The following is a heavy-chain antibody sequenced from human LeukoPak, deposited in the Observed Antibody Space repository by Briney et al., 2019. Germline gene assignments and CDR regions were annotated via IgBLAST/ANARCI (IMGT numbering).Heavy chain of an antibody. D-gene: IGHD5-18*01. CDR3: AKVRESGYTYGLSPDY. Sequence: PGRSPTLSCAASGFTFSSYAMDWVRQAPGKGLEWVTFIRYDGSDKNYAESVKGRFTISRDNSKNTLYLQMNSLRAEDTAVYYCAKVRESGYTYGLSPDYWGQGTLVTVSS. CDR2: IRYDGSDK. J-gene: IGHJ4*02. V-gene: IGHV3-30*02. CDR1: GFTFSSYA.